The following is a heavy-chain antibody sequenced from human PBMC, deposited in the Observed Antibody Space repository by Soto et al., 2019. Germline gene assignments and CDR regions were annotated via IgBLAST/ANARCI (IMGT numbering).Heavy chain of an antibody. Sequence: PSETLSLTCAVYGGSFSGYYWSWIRQPPGKGLEWIGEINHSGSTNYNPSLKSRVTISVDTSKNQFSLKLSSVTAADTAVYYCARGDRERRGSSWYWDGRQFDYWGQGTLVTVSS. J-gene: IGHJ4*02. CDR3: ARGDRERRGSSWYWDGRQFDY. D-gene: IGHD6-13*01. CDR1: GGSFSGYY. CDR2: INHSGST. V-gene: IGHV4-34*01.